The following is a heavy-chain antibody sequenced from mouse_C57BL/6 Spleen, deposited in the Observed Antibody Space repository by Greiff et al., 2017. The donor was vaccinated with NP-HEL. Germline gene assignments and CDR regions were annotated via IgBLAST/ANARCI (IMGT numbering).Heavy chain of an antibody. CDR1: GFTFSSYG. V-gene: IGHV5-6*02. J-gene: IGHJ1*03. D-gene: IGHD1-1*01. Sequence: MLVESGGDLVKPGGSLKLSCAASGFTFSSYGMSWVRQTPDKRLEWVATISSGGSYTYYPDSVKGRFTISRDNAKNTLYLQMSSLKSEDTAMYYCARHRDYYGSSYDWYFDVWGTGTTVTVSS. CDR2: ISSGGSYT. CDR3: ARHRDYYGSSYDWYFDV.